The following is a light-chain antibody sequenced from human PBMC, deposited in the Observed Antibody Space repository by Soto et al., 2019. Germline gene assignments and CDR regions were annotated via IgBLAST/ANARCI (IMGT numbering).Light chain of an antibody. Sequence: EVVMTQSPATLSVSPGEGATLSCRASQSVSSNLAWYQKKPGQSHRLLIYGASTRARAVPARFSGSGSGTEFVLPISNLQSEEFAVSYGQQYDNSPLPFGGGTQGEIK. CDR3: QQYDNSPLP. CDR2: GAS. CDR1: QSVSSN. V-gene: IGKV3-15*01. J-gene: IGKJ4*01.